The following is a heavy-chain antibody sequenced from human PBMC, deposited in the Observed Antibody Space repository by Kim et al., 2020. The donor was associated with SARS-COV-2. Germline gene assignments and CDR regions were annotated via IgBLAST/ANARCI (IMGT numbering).Heavy chain of an antibody. V-gene: IGHV1-3*01. CDR2: ISVGNGDT. CDR1: GYTFTRND. D-gene: IGHD2-2*01. CDR3: ARSRRLDY. Sequence: ASVKVSCKTSGYTFTRNDIHWVRQAPGQRLEWMGWISVGNGDTKYSQKFQGRVTLTSYTSASAAYMERSSLGSEDTAVYYCARSRRLDYWGQVILVTVSS. J-gene: IGHJ4*02.